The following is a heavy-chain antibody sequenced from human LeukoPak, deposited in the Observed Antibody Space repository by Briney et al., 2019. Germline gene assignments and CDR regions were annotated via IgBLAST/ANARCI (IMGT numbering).Heavy chain of an antibody. V-gene: IGHV4-59*08. Sequence: SETLSLTCSVSGTSISSLYWSWIRQPPGKGLVWIGYIYYTGSTNYNPSLKSPVTIFVDTSKNQFSLRLSSVTAADTAVYYCARHRAYSSSSPFDYWGQGTLVTVSS. CDR1: GTSISSLY. J-gene: IGHJ4*02. CDR2: IYYTGST. CDR3: ARHRAYSSSSPFDY. D-gene: IGHD6-6*01.